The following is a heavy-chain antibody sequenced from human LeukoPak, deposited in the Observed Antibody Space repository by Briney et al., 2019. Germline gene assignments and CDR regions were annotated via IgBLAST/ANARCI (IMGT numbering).Heavy chain of an antibody. V-gene: IGHV3-23*01. D-gene: IGHD5-24*01. CDR3: ANMATINGY. CDR2: ISGSDGST. CDR1: GFTFSSYD. Sequence: GGSLRLSCAASGFTFSSYDMSWVRQAPGKGLEWVSGISGSDGSTYYADSVKGRFTISRDNSKNTLYLQMNSLRAEDTAVYYCANMATINGYWGQGTLVTVSS. J-gene: IGHJ4*02.